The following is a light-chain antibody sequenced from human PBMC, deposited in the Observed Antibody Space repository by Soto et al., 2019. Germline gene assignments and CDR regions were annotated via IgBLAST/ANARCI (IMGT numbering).Light chain of an antibody. J-gene: IGKJ4*01. CDR1: QSILSSSNNKNY. V-gene: IGKV4-1*01. Sequence: DIVMTQSPDSLTVSLGERATINCKSSQSILSSSNNKNYLVWYQQKPGQPPTVLINWASTRESGVPDRFSGSGSGADFTLTISSLQAEDVAVYYCQQYYSTPPTFGGGTKLEIK. CDR2: WAS. CDR3: QQYYSTPPT.